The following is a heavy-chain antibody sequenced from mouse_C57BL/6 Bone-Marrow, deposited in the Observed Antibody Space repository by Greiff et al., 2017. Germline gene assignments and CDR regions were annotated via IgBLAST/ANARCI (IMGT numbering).Heavy chain of an antibody. D-gene: IGHD2-2*01. J-gene: IGHJ2*01. CDR1: GYTFTDYY. Sequence: QVQLKQSGAELVRPGASVKLSCKASGYTFTDYYINWVKQRPGQGLEWIARIYPGSGNTYYNEKFKGKATLTAEKSSSTAYMQLSSLTSEDSAVYFCARGGNYGYDPDYFDYWGQGTTLTVSS. CDR3: ARGGNYGYDPDYFDY. CDR2: IYPGSGNT. V-gene: IGHV1-76*01.